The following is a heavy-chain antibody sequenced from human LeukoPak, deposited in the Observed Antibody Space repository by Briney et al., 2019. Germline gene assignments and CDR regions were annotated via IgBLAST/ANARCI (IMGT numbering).Heavy chain of an antibody. CDR1: GGSIFSNSYY. V-gene: IGHV4-39*07. CDR3: TRGGNALYSSSWYSDF. D-gene: IGHD6-13*01. J-gene: IGHJ4*02. CDR2: VYYSGSA. Sequence: PSETLSLTCTVSGGSIFSNSYYWGWIRQPPGKALEWIGTVYYSGSAYFNPSLKSRVTISLDMSKNQFSLRLTSVTAADTAMYYCTRGGNALYSSSWYSDFWGKGTLVTVSS.